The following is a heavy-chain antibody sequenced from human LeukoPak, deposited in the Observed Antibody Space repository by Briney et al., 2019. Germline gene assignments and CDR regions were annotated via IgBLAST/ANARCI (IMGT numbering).Heavy chain of an antibody. J-gene: IGHJ6*03. CDR2: TYYRSKWYN. Sequence: SQTLSLTCVISGDSVSSNSAAWSWIRHSPSRGLEWLGRTYYRSKWYNDYALSVNSRITINPDTSKNQFSLQLSSVTPEDTAVYYCARGPQVVGYFYIDVWDKGSTVTVSS. CDR1: GDSVSSNSAA. D-gene: IGHD2-15*01. CDR3: ARGPQVVGYFYIDV. V-gene: IGHV6-1*01.